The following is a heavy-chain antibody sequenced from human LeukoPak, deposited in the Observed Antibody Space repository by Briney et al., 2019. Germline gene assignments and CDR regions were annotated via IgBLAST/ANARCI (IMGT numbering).Heavy chain of an antibody. CDR3: AKHIVVVSGAVDY. V-gene: IGHV3-23*01. CDR2: INDSGSGK. D-gene: IGHD2-21*01. Sequence: GGSLRLSCAASGLTFSSNALSWVRQAPGKGLQWISSINDSGSGKFYADSVKGRFTISRDNSKNTLYLQMDSLRAEDTAIYYCAKHIVVVSGAVDYWGQGTLVTVSS. J-gene: IGHJ4*02. CDR1: GLTFSSNA.